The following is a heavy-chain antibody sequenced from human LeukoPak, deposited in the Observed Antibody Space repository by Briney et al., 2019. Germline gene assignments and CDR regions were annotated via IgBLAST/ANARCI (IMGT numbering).Heavy chain of an antibody. CDR3: ARCSGNGYDYSWLDP. CDR2: IYSSGTT. CDR1: GGSLSTYY. V-gene: IGHV4-4*07. D-gene: IGHD5-12*01. Sequence: SETLSLTCTVSGGSLSTYYWSWIRQPAGKGLEWIGHIYSSGTTNYNPSLKSRVTMSVDTSKNQFSLKLSSVTAADTAVYYCARCSGNGYDYSWLDPWGQGTLVTVSS. J-gene: IGHJ5*02.